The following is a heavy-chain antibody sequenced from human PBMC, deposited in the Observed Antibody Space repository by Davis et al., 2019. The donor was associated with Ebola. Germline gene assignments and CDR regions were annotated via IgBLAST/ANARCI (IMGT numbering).Heavy chain of an antibody. Sequence: PSETLSLTCTVSAGSISRSYWSWIRQPAGKGVEWIGRLYTTGSTNYNPSLKSRVTMSIDTSNNQFSLKVNSVTAADTAIYYCARGVWLGDNWFDPWGQGIPVTVSS. CDR3: ARGVWLGDNWFDP. J-gene: IGHJ5*02. CDR2: LYTTGST. V-gene: IGHV4-4*07. D-gene: IGHD3-10*01. CDR1: AGSISRSY.